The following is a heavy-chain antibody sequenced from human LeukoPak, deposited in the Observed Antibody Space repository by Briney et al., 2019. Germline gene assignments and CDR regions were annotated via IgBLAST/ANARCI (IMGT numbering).Heavy chain of an antibody. CDR1: GGSISSGGYY. D-gene: IGHD5-18*01. Sequence: SGTLSLTCAVSGGSISSGGYYWSWIRQHPGKGLEWIGYIYYSGSTYYNPSLKSRVTISVDTSKNQFSLKLSSVTAADTAVYYCARVGYSYGYGMDVWGQGTTVTVSS. V-gene: IGHV4-31*11. J-gene: IGHJ6*02. CDR2: IYYSGST. CDR3: ARVGYSYGYGMDV.